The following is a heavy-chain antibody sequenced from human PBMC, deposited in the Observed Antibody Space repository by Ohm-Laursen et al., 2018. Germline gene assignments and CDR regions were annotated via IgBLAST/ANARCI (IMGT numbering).Heavy chain of an antibody. CDR3: ARGRDYVWGSYRQFHY. J-gene: IGHJ4*02. D-gene: IGHD3-16*02. Sequence: SDTLSLTWAVSGGSISSSSYYWGWIRQPPGKGLEWIGSIYYSGSTYYNPSLKSRVTISIDRSKNQFSLKLSSVTAADTAVYYCARGRDYVWGSYRQFHYWGQGTLVTVSS. CDR1: GGSISSSSYY. V-gene: IGHV4-39*01. CDR2: IYYSGST.